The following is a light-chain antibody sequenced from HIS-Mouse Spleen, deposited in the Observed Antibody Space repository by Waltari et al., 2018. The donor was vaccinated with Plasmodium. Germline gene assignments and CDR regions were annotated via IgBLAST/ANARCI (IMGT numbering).Light chain of an antibody. J-gene: IGLJ3*02. CDR1: ALPKKY. Sequence: SYELTQPPSVSVSPGQTARIPCSGDALPKKYAYWYQQKSGQAPVLVIYEESKRPSGIPARFAGSSSGTIATLTISGAQVEDEADYYCYSTDSSGNHRVFGGGTKLTVL. CDR2: EES. V-gene: IGLV3-10*01. CDR3: YSTDSSGNHRV.